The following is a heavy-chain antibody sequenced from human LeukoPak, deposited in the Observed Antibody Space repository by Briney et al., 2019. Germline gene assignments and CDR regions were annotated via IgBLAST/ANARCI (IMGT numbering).Heavy chain of an antibody. V-gene: IGHV3-53*01. CDR3: ARGLAAAGLYFDY. Sequence: PGGSLRLSCAASGFTVSSNYMTWVRQAPGKGLEWLSVVYTGGSTYSADSVKGRFTISRDNSKNTLYLQMNSLRAEDTAVYYCARGLAAAGLYFDYWGQGTLVTVSS. J-gene: IGHJ4*02. D-gene: IGHD6-13*01. CDR2: VYTGGST. CDR1: GFTVSSNY.